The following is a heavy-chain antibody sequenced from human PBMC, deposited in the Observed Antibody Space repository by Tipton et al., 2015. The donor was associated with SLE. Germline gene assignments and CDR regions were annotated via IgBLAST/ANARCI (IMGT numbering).Heavy chain of an antibody. J-gene: IGHJ2*01. Sequence: TLSLTCTVSGGSISSYYWSWIRQPPGKGLEWIGYISTSGSTNDNPTLNSRVTIAVDTAKKPFSLKLSSVTAADPAVYYCARHLREATVTPLWYFDLWGRGTLVTVSS. V-gene: IGHV4-59*08. D-gene: IGHD4-17*01. CDR2: ISTSGST. CDR3: ARHLREATVTPLWYFDL. CDR1: GGSISSYY.